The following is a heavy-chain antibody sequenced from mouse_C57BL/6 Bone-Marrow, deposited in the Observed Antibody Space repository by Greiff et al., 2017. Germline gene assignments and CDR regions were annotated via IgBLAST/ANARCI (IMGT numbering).Heavy chain of an antibody. CDR3: ARGGLYYGRV. CDR2: IDPSDSYT. D-gene: IGHD2-1*01. J-gene: IGHJ3*01. Sequence: QVQLQQPGAELVKPGASVKLSCKASGYTFTSYWMQWVKQRPGQGLEWIGEIDPSDSYTNYNQKFKGKATLTVDTSSSTAYMQLSSLPSEDSAVYYCARGGLYYGRVWGQGTLVTVSA. CDR1: GYTFTSYW. V-gene: IGHV1-50*01.